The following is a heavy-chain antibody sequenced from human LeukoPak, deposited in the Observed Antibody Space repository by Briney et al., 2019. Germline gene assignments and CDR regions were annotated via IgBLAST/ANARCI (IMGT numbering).Heavy chain of an antibody. Sequence: ASVKVSCKASGYTFTGYYMHWVRQAPGQGLEWMGWINPNSGGTNYAQKFQGRVTMTRDTSISTAYMELSRPRSDDTAVYYCALQGIAAAGPSPFDAFDIWGQGTMVTVSS. V-gene: IGHV1-2*02. J-gene: IGHJ3*02. CDR2: INPNSGGT. CDR1: GYTFTGYY. D-gene: IGHD6-13*01. CDR3: ALQGIAAAGPSPFDAFDI.